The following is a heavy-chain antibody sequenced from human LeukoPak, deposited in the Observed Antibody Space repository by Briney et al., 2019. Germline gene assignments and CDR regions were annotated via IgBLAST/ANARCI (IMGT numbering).Heavy chain of an antibody. V-gene: IGHV3-33*01. CDR3: VRDSEFDSSGYSPPLQY. CDR1: GFTFSNYG. D-gene: IGHD3-22*01. CDR2: IWYDGSDK. J-gene: IGHJ4*02. Sequence: GGSLRLSCAASGFTFSNYGMHWVRQAPGKGLEWVAVIWYDGSDKYYADPVKGRFTISRDNSKNTLYLQMNSLRAEDTAVYYCVRDSEFDSSGYSPPLQYWGQGTLVTVSS.